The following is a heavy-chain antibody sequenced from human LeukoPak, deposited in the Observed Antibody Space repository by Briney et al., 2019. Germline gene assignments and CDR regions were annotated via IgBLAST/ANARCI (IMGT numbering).Heavy chain of an antibody. CDR3: ARVHGSGSTYGMDV. D-gene: IGHD3-10*01. CDR1: GFTFSSYS. CDR2: MSSSSIYI. V-gene: IGHV3-21*01. Sequence: GGSLRLSCAASGFTFSSYSMNWVRQAPGKGLEWVSSMSSSSIYIYYADSVKGRFTMSRDNDKNSLYLQMDSLRAEDTAVYYCARVHGSGSTYGMDVWGQGTTVTVSS. J-gene: IGHJ6*02.